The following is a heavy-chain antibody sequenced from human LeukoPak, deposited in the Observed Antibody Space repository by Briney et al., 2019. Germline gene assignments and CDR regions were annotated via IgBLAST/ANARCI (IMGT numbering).Heavy chain of an antibody. CDR1: GFTFSSYW. D-gene: IGHD5-24*01. CDR2: IKQDGSEE. J-gene: IGHJ3*02. Sequence: GGSLRLSCAASGFTFSSYWMSWVRQAPGKGLEWVVNIKQDGSEEYYVDSVKGRFTISRDNGKNSLFLQMTSLRAEDTAVYYCARRWLQSYDIWGQGTMVTVSS. CDR3: ARRWLQSYDI. V-gene: IGHV3-7*01.